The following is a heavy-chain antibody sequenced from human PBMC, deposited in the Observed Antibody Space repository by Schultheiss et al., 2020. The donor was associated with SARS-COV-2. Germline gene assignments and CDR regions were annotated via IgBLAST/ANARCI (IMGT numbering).Heavy chain of an antibody. D-gene: IGHD3-3*01. J-gene: IGHJ6*02. Sequence: ASVKVSCKASGYTFTSYDINWVRQATGQGLEWMGWMNPNSGNTGYAQKFQGRVTMTRNTSISTAYMELSSLRSEDTAVYYCAREPGGLWSGYYTPTDYYGMDVWGQGTTVTVSS. CDR1: GYTFTSYD. CDR3: AREPGGLWSGYYTPTDYYGMDV. CDR2: MNPNSGNT. V-gene: IGHV1-8*01.